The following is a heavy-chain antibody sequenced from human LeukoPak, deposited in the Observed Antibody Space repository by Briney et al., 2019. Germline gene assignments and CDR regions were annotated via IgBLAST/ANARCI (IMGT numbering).Heavy chain of an antibody. CDR3: ARGGVVVAGTRQYNRFDS. CDR1: GGTFSSYA. Sequence: SVKVSFKASGGTFSSYAISWVRQAPGQGLEWMGGNIPIFGKTDYAQKFQGRVTITADESTKTAYMHLSSLRSEDTAVYYCARGGVVVAGTRQYNRFDSWGQGTLVTVSS. D-gene: IGHD2-15*01. J-gene: IGHJ5*01. CDR2: NIPIFGKT. V-gene: IGHV1-69*13.